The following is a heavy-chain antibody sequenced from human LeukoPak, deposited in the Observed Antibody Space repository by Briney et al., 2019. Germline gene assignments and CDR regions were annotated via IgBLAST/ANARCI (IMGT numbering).Heavy chain of an antibody. Sequence: PSETLSLTCAVSGYSLGKNYYWGWIRQPPGKGLEWIGRIYGTGSTSYNPSLMNRVTMSVDTSKNNFSLKLTSVTAADTAVYYCARYDSRGSASTRFDYWGQGILVTISS. CDR2: IYGTGST. J-gene: IGHJ4*02. CDR3: ARYDSRGSASTRFDY. V-gene: IGHV4-38-2*01. D-gene: IGHD3-16*01. CDR1: GYSLGKNYY.